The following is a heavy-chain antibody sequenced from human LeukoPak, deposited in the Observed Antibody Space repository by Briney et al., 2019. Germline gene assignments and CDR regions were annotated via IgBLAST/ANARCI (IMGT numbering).Heavy chain of an antibody. D-gene: IGHD3-10*01. Sequence: SETLSLTCTVSGGSLSSYYWSWIRQPPGKGLEWIGYIYYSGSTNYNPSLKSRVTISVDTSKNQFSLKLTSVTAADTAVYYCARDSLWFGEAYGMDVWGQGTTVTVSS. CDR3: ARDSLWFGEAYGMDV. CDR2: IYYSGST. CDR1: GGSLSSYY. J-gene: IGHJ6*02. V-gene: IGHV4-59*01.